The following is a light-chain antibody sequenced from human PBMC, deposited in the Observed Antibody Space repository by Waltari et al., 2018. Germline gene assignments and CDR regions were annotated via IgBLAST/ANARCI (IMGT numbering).Light chain of an antibody. Sequence: QSVLTQPPSVSGAPGQRVPISCTGSGSNLGAGYDVHWYQQLPGTAPKLLSYGTSTRPPGVPDRFFGSQSGTSASLAITALQAEDEAEYYCQSYDTSLSVVFGGGTKLTVL. CDR3: QSYDTSLSVV. V-gene: IGLV1-40*01. CDR2: GTS. J-gene: IGLJ2*01. CDR1: GSNLGAGYD.